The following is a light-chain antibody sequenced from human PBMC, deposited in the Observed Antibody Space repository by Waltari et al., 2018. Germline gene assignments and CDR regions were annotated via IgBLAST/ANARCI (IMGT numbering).Light chain of an antibody. CDR1: SSDVGSYNY. Sequence: QSALTQPRSVSGSPGQSVTISCTGTSSDVGSYNYVCWYQQHPGKAPRLMIYDVNKRPSGVPDRYSGSKSGNTASLTISGLQAEDEADYYCCAYAGSARFGGGTELTVL. J-gene: IGLJ2*01. V-gene: IGLV2-11*01. CDR2: DVN. CDR3: CAYAGSAR.